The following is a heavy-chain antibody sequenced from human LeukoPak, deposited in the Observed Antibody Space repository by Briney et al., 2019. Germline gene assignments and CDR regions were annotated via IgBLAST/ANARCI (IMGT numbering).Heavy chain of an antibody. V-gene: IGHV1-18*01. Sequence: ASVKVSCKASGYTFTSYGISWVRQAPGQGLEWMGWIGAYNGDTNYAQSLQGRVTMTTDTSTSTAYMELRSLKSDDTAVYYCARVIVGAVHFDYWGQGTLVTVSS. J-gene: IGHJ4*02. CDR3: ARVIVGAVHFDY. CDR2: IGAYNGDT. CDR1: GYTFTSYG. D-gene: IGHD1-26*01.